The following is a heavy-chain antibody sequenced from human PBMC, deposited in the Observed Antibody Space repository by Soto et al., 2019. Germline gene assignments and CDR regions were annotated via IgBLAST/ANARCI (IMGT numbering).Heavy chain of an antibody. CDR2: ISSTGNDI. Sequence: VQLMESGGGLVYPGASLRLSCETSGFSFRDHSMNWVRQAPGKGLQWVSYISSTGNDIHYADSVKGRFTVSRDNAKNALFLQMNSLSDDDSAIYYCARLPKGSVVTAWGQGTLVTVSS. CDR1: GFSFRDHS. J-gene: IGHJ4*02. D-gene: IGHD2-21*02. V-gene: IGHV3-48*02. CDR3: ARLPKGSVVTA.